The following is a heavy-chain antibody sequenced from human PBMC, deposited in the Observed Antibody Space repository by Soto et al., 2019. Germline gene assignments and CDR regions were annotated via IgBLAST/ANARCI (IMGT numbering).Heavy chain of an antibody. Sequence: PXETLSHPCPVDGWSFSGYCWSWIRQPPGKGLEWIGEINHSGSTNYNPSLKSRVTISVDTSKNQFSLKLSSVTAADTAVYYCARTVVPAAMNYFDYWGQGTLVTVSS. D-gene: IGHD2-2*01. CDR2: INHSGST. CDR3: ARTVVPAAMNYFDY. CDR1: GWSFSGYC. V-gene: IGHV4-34*01. J-gene: IGHJ4*02.